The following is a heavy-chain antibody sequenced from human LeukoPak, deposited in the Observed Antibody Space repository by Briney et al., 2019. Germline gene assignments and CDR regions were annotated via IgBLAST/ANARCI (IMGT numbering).Heavy chain of an antibody. CDR3: ARHGAGAYGDYPGDSGYSYYYYKDV. CDR2: IHYSGRT. D-gene: IGHD4-17*01. Sequence: SETQSLTCTVSNDSISINQSFWGWLRQTPGKGLEWIGTIHYSGRTYHNPSLKSRDTFSVDPCKNLFSLRLRSVTAADTALLYCARHGAGAYGDYPGDSGYSYYYYKDVWGKGTTVTVSS. J-gene: IGHJ6*03. CDR1: NDSISINQSF. V-gene: IGHV4-39*01.